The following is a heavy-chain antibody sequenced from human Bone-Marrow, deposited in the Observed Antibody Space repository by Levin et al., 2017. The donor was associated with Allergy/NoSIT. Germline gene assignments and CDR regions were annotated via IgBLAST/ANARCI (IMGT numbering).Heavy chain of an antibody. D-gene: IGHD2-15*01. V-gene: IGHV3-48*03. CDR3: TRGGFCSGGTCYLLNAFGI. Sequence: GGSLRLSCAASGFTFSSYEMNWVRQAPGKGLEWVSYISSSVSSMYYADSVKGRFTISRDNAKNTLYLQMTSLRAEDTAVYYCTRGGFCSGGTCYLLNAFGIWGQGTVVTVSS. CDR1: GFTFSSYE. CDR2: ISSSVSSM. J-gene: IGHJ3*02.